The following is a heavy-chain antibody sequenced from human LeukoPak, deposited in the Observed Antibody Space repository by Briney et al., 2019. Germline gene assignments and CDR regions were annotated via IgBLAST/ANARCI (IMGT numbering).Heavy chain of an antibody. CDR1: GGSFSGYY. Sequence: SETLSLTCAVYGGSFSGYYWSWIRQPPGKGLEWIGEINHSGSTNYNPSLKSRVTISVDTSKNQFSLKLSSVTAADTAVYYCARDGSSWYGIGYWGQGTLVTVSS. V-gene: IGHV4-34*01. CDR3: ARDGSSWYGIGY. J-gene: IGHJ4*02. D-gene: IGHD6-13*01. CDR2: INHSGST.